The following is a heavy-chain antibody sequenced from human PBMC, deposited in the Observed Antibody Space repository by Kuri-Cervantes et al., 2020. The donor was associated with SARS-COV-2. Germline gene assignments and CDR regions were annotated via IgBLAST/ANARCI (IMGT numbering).Heavy chain of an antibody. CDR3: ARVRRWLQSNDAFDI. CDR2: IYTSGRT. D-gene: IGHD5-24*01. Sequence: LRLSCTVSGGSISSGSYYWSWIRQPAGKGLEWIGRIYTSGRTNYNPSLKSRVTISVDTSKNQFSLKLSSVTAADTAVYYCARVRRWLQSNDAFDIWGQGTMVTVSS. CDR1: GGSISSGSYY. J-gene: IGHJ3*02. V-gene: IGHV4-61*02.